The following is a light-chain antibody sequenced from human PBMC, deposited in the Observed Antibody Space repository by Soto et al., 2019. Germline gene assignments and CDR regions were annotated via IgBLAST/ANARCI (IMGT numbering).Light chain of an antibody. V-gene: IGKV3-20*01. CDR3: QQYAGSPYS. CDR1: QSVSSNY. CDR2: GAS. Sequence: EIEVTQSPGTLSLSPGERATLSCRASQSVSSNYLAWYQQKPGQAPRLLIYGASTRATGIPDRFSGSGSETDFTLTISRLEPEDFAVYYCQQYAGSPYSFGQGTKLEIK. J-gene: IGKJ2*03.